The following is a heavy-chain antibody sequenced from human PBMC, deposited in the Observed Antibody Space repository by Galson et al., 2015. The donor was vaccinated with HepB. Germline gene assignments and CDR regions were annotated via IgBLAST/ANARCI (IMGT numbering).Heavy chain of an antibody. CDR1: GGSISSSSYY. CDR3: ARDPTVTTPWLNVYYYYYGMDV. D-gene: IGHD4-17*01. V-gene: IGHV4-39*07. J-gene: IGHJ6*02. CDR2: IYYSGST. Sequence: LSLTCTVSGGSISSSSYYWGWIRQPPGKGLEWIGSIYYSGSTYYNPSLKSRVTISVDTSKNQFSLKLSSVTAADTAVYYCARDPTVTTPWLNVYYYYYGMDVWGQGTTVTVSS.